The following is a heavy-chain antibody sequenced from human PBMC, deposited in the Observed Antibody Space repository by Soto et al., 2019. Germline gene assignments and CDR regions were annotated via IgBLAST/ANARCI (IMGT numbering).Heavy chain of an antibody. J-gene: IGHJ4*02. CDR3: ARDDDSSGYYY. V-gene: IGHV3-30-3*01. D-gene: IGHD3-22*01. CDR2: ISYDGSNK. Sequence: QVQLVESGGGVVQPGRSLRLSCAASGFTFSSYAMHWVRQAPGKGLEWVAVISYDGSNKYYAASVKGRFTISRDNSKNTLYLQMNSLRAEDTAVYYCARDDDSSGYYYWGQGNLFTVSS. CDR1: GFTFSSYA.